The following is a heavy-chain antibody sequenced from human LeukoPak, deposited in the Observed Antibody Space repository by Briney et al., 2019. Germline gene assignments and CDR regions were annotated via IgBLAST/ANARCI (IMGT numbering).Heavy chain of an antibody. V-gene: IGHV1-69*06. CDR1: GGTFSSYA. J-gene: IGHJ4*02. CDR2: IIPIFGTA. CDR3: ARGTHGEATGQFDY. D-gene: IGHD1-26*01. Sequence: VASVKVSCKVSGGTFSSYAISWVRQAPGQGLEWMGGIIPIFGTANYAQKFQGRVTITADKSTSTAYMELSSLRSEDTAVYYCARGTHGEATGQFDYWGQGTLVTVSS.